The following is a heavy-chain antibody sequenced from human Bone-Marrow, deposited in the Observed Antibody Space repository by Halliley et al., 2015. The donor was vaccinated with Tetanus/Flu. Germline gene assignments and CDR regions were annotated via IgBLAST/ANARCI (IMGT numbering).Heavy chain of an antibody. Sequence: TLSLTCAVSGGSIDSVYYSLNWIRQTPLKGLEWIGYIQHSGATYYNPSLESQVSLSVDRSKSQFSLRLSSVTAADTAVYYCARGSRNYHGNFYFGHWGQGTVVSVSS. CDR3: ARGSRNYHGNFYFGH. CDR1: GGSIDSVYYS. D-gene: IGHD3-3*01. J-gene: IGHJ4*02. CDR2: IQHSGAT. V-gene: IGHV4-30-2*01.